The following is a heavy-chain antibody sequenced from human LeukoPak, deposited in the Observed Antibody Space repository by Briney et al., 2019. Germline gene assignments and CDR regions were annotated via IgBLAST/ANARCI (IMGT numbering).Heavy chain of an antibody. CDR2: INPNSGCT. CDR1: GYTFTGYY. V-gene: IGHV1-2*02. Sequence: ASVNVSCKASGYTFTGYYMHWVRQAPGQGLEWMGWINPNSGCTNYAQKFQGRVTMTRDTSISTAYMELSRLRSDDTAVYYCAREMGALIAAAGSGIDYWGQGTLVTVSS. D-gene: IGHD6-13*01. CDR3: AREMGALIAAAGSGIDY. J-gene: IGHJ4*02.